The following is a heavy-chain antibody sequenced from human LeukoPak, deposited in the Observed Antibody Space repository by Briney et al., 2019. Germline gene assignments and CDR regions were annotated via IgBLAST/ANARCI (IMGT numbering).Heavy chain of an antibody. CDR2: INTGGSST. V-gene: IGHV3-74*01. CDR3: ARDCDTTGNVYNWFDP. D-gene: IGHD2/OR15-2a*01. CDR1: GFTFSRYW. Sequence: PGGSLRLSCAASGFTFSRYWMHWLRQAPGKGLVWFSRINTGGSSTIYADSVKGRFTISRDNAKNTLYLQMNSLRAEDTAVYYCARDCDTTGNVYNWFDPWGQGTLVTVSS. J-gene: IGHJ5*02.